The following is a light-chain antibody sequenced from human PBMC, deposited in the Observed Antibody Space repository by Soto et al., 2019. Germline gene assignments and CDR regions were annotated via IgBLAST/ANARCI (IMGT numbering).Light chain of an antibody. V-gene: IGKV1-9*01. Sequence: DIQLTQSPSFLSASVGDRVTITCRASQDINTYLAWYQQKPAKAPKLLIFAASTLQNGFPSRFSGSGSGTEFAVTITSLQPEDFATYYCQQPKSYPITIGQGTRLDIK. CDR1: QDINTY. CDR3: QQPKSYPIT. CDR2: AAS. J-gene: IGKJ5*01.